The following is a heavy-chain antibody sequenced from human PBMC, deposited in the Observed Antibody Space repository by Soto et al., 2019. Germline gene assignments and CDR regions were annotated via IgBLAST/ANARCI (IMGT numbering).Heavy chain of an antibody. CDR2: ISWNSGSI. V-gene: IGHV3-9*01. Sequence: GGSLRLSCAASGFPFDGYAMHLVRQSPGKGLEWVSCISWNSGSIGYADSVKGRFTISRDNAKNSLYLQMNSLRAEDTALYYCAKDDSSGYRPYYFDYWCQGTLVTVSS. CDR3: AKDDSSGYRPYYFDY. CDR1: GFPFDGYA. J-gene: IGHJ4*02. D-gene: IGHD3-22*01.